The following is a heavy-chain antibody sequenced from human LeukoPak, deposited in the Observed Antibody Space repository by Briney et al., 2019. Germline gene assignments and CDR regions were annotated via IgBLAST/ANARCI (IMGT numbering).Heavy chain of an antibody. J-gene: IGHJ6*03. CDR3: ARIGEYYYYMDV. D-gene: IGHD4-17*01. V-gene: IGHV3-20*04. CDR2: INWNGGST. Sequence: GGSLRLSCAASGFTFDDYGMSWVRQAPGKGLEWVSGINWNGGSTGYADSVKGRFTIPRDNAKNSLYLQMNSLRAEDTALYYCARIGEYYYYMDVWGKGTTVTVSS. CDR1: GFTFDDYG.